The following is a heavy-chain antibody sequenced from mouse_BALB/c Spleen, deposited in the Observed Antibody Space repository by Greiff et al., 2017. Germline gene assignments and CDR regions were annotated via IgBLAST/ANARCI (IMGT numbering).Heavy chain of an antibody. CDR1: GYNFTSYW. D-gene: IGHD3-2*01. CDR3: ARWATGAMDY. Sequence: QVQLQQPGAELVKPGTSVKLSCKASGYNFTSYWINWVKLRPGQGLEWIGDIYPGSGSTNYNEKFKSKATLTVDTSSSTAYMQLSSLASEDSALYYCARWATGAMDYWGQGTSVTVSS. CDR2: IYPGSGST. V-gene: IGHV1-55*01. J-gene: IGHJ4*01.